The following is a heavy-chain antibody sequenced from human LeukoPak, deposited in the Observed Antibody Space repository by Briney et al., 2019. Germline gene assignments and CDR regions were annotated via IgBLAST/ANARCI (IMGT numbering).Heavy chain of an antibody. CDR1: RFTFSSYG. J-gene: IGHJ4*02. CDR2: IRYDGSNK. V-gene: IGHV3-30*02. Sequence: GGSLRLSCAVSRFTFSSYGMHWVRQAPGKGLEWVAFIRYDGSNKYYADSVKGRFTISRDNSKNTLYLQMNSLRAEDTAVYYCAKGPSPIAVAIGGYFDYWGQGTLVTVSS. CDR3: AKGPSPIAVAIGGYFDY. D-gene: IGHD6-19*01.